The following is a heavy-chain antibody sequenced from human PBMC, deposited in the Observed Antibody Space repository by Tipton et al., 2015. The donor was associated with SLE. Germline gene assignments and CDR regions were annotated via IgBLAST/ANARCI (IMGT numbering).Heavy chain of an antibody. CDR2: MYHSGST. J-gene: IGHJ4*02. Sequence: TLSLTCTVSGYSISSGFYWGWVRQPPGKGLEWIGSMYHSGSTYYNPSLKSRVTISVDTSKNQFSLRLSSVTAADTDVYYCARVSTRITMVFVNCFFDYWGQGTLVTVSS. CDR1: GYSISSGFY. CDR3: ARVSTRITMVFVNCFFDY. D-gene: IGHD3-10*01. V-gene: IGHV4-38-2*02.